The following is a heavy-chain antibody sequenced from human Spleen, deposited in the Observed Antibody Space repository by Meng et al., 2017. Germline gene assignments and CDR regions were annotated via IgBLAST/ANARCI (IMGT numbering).Heavy chain of an antibody. CDR1: GFTFSSYA. Sequence: GGSLRLSCAASGFTFSSYAMSWVRQAPGKGLVWVSGITSSGGSTYYADSVKGRFTISRDNSKNTLYLQMSGLRAEYTAVYYCAKVRPSSGCSCDYWGQGMLVTVSS. J-gene: IGHJ4*02. V-gene: IGHV3-23*01. CDR2: ITSSGGST. CDR3: AKVRPSSGCSCDY. D-gene: IGHD6-19*01.